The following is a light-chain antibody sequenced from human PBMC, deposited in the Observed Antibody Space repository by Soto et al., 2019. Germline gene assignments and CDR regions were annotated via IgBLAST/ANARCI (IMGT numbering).Light chain of an antibody. J-gene: IGLJ3*02. CDR2: DTT. CDR1: TGAVTSGHY. Sequence: QAVVTQEPSLTVSPGGTVTLTCGSSTGAVTSGHYPYWFQQKPGQAPRTLIYDTTNKHSWTPARFSGSLLGGKAALTLSGAQPEDEADYYCLLSYKSVRWVFGGGTKLTVL. V-gene: IGLV7-46*01. CDR3: LLSYKSVRWV.